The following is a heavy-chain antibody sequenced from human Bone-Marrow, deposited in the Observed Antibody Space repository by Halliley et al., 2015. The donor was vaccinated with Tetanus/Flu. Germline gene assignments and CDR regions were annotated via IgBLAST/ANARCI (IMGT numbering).Heavy chain of an antibody. CDR2: IYYSGTT. Sequence: TLSLTCTVSGGFIKSGGYYWSWVRQHPGKGLEWIGYIYYSGTTYYNASLKSRVTISVATSKNQFSLKLSSVTVADTAVYYCARSLLFLQERVYYFDYWGQGTLVAVPS. CDR1: GGFIKSGGYY. V-gene: IGHV4-31*03. J-gene: IGHJ4*02. D-gene: IGHD3-3*01. CDR3: ARSLLFLQERVYYFDY.